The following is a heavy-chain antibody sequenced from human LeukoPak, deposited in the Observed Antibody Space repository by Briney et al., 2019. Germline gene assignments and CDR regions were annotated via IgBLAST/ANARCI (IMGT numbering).Heavy chain of an antibody. CDR2: INPNSGGT. D-gene: IGHD3-10*01. CDR3: ARAGPIWFGELLAFSGLRDPLYGMDV. CDR1: GYTFTGYY. V-gene: IGHV1-2*04. J-gene: IGHJ6*02. Sequence: ASVKVSCKASGYTFTGYYMHWVRQAPGQGLEWMGWINPNSGGTNYAQKFQGWVTMTRDTSISTAYMELSRLRSDDTAVYYCARAGPIWFGELLAFSGLRDPLYGMDVWGQGTTVTVSS.